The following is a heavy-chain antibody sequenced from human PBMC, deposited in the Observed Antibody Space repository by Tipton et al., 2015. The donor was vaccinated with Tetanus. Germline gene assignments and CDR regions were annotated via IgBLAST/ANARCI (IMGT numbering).Heavy chain of an antibody. J-gene: IGHJ4*02. D-gene: IGHD3-22*01. CDR3: ARDLRNYYDSIGYSDY. CDR1: GFTFNNYW. Sequence: SLRLSCAASGFTFNNYWMSWLRQAPGKGLEWVAHIKEDESEEYYVDSVKGRFTISRDNAEHSLYLQMNSLRAEDTAVYYCARDLRNYYDSIGYSDYWGQGTLVSVSS. V-gene: IGHV3-7*01. CDR2: IKEDESEE.